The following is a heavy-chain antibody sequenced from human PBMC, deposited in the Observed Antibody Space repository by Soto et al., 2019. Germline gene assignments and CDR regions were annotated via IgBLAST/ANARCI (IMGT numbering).Heavy chain of an antibody. CDR1: GGTFSSYA. J-gene: IGHJ4*02. CDR3: ARERGNNSNFQTPFDS. CDR2: IIPIFGTA. D-gene: IGHD1-7*01. Sequence: SVKVSCKASGGTFSSYAISWVRQAPGLGLEWMGGIIPIFGTANYAQKFQGRVTITADESTSTAYMELSSLRSEDTAVYYCARERGNNSNFQTPFDSWGQGPLVTAPQ. V-gene: IGHV1-69*13.